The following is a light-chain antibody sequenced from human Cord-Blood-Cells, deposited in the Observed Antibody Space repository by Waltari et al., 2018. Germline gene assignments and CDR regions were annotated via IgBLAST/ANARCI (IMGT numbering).Light chain of an antibody. CDR1: QGIRSY. CDR2: AAS. V-gene: IGKV1-8*01. Sequence: AIRMTQSPSSFSASTGDRVTITCRSSQGIRSYLAWYQQKPGKAPRLLSYAASTLQSGVPSRFSGSGSGTDFTLPISCLQSEDFATYYCQQYYSYPRTFGQGTKVEI. J-gene: IGKJ1*01. CDR3: QQYYSYPRT.